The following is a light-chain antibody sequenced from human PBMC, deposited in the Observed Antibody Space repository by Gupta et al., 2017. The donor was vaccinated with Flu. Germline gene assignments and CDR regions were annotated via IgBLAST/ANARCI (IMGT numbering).Light chain of an antibody. CDR1: SSDVGAYNY. V-gene: IGLV2-14*01. Sequence: QSALTQPASVSGSPGQSLTISCAGTSSDVGAYNYVSWYQQHPGKAPKLMIYEVSNRPSGVSNRFSGSKSGNTASLTISGLQAEDEADYYCSSYASINTLVFGGGTKLTVL. J-gene: IGLJ2*01. CDR2: EVS. CDR3: SSYASINTLV.